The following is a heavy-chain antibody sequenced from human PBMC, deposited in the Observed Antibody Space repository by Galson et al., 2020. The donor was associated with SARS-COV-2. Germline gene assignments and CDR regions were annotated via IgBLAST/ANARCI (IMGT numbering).Heavy chain of an antibody. J-gene: IGHJ6*03. D-gene: IGHD3-22*01. CDR2: INHSGST. Sequence: SETLSLTCAVYGGSFSGYYWSWIRQPPGKGLEWIGAINHSGSTTYNPSLKSRVTISVDTSKNQFSLKLSSVTAADTAVYYCARGLPIYYDSSGYKGKGKNNYYYYYMDVWGKGTTVTVSS. CDR1: GGSFSGYY. CDR3: ARGLPIYYDSSGYKGKGKNNYYYYYMDV. V-gene: IGHV4-34*01.